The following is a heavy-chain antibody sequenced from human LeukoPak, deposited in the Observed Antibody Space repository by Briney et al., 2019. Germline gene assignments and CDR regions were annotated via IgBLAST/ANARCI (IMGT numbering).Heavy chain of an antibody. Sequence: PSETLSLTCAVYGGSFSGYYWSWIRQPPGKGLEWIGEINHSGSTNYNPSLKSRVTISVDTSKNQFSLKLSSVTAADTAVYYCARVAQRLYYYMDVWGKGTTVTVSS. CDR1: GGSFSGYY. V-gene: IGHV4-34*01. D-gene: IGHD2-2*01. CDR3: ARVAQRLYYYMDV. J-gene: IGHJ6*03. CDR2: INHSGST.